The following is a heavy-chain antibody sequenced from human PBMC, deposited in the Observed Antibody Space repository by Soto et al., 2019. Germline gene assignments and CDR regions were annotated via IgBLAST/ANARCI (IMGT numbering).Heavy chain of an antibody. CDR1: GYTFTSYD. CDR2: MNPNSGNT. CDR3: AREGGDANFDY. J-gene: IGHJ4*02. Sequence: ASVKVSCKASGYTFTSYDINWVRQATGQGLEWMGWMNPNSGNTGYAQKFQGRVTMTRNTSISTASMELSSLRAADTAVYYCAREGGDANFDYWGQGTLVTVSS. D-gene: IGHD2-21*02. V-gene: IGHV1-8*01.